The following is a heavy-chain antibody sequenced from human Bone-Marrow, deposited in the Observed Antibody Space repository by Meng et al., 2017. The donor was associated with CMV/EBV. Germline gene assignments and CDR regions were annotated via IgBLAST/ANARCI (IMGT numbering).Heavy chain of an antibody. J-gene: IGHJ6*01. CDR1: DDFVSSDTYY. V-gene: IGHV4-61*01. Sequence: GSLRLSCSVSDDFVSSDTYYWNWIRQPPGKGLEWIGYIYYNGGTNYNPSLKSPVTMSIDTSKKQFSLRLSSVTAADTAVYYCARGARVYGMDVWGQGTAVTVYS. CDR2: IYYNGGT. CDR3: ARGARVYGMDV.